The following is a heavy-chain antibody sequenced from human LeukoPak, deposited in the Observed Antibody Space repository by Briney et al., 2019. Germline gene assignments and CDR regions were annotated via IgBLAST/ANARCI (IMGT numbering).Heavy chain of an antibody. CDR2: ISSSGSTI. CDR1: GFTFSTYE. D-gene: IGHD2-15*01. J-gene: IGHJ4*02. V-gene: IGHV3-48*03. Sequence: GGSLRLSCAASGFTFSTYEMNWVRQAPGKGLEWVSYISSSGSTIYYADSVKGRFTISRDNAKNSLYLQMNSLRAEDTAVYYCARDSQPYCSGGSCYADYWGQGTLVTVSS. CDR3: ARDSQPYCSGGSCYADY.